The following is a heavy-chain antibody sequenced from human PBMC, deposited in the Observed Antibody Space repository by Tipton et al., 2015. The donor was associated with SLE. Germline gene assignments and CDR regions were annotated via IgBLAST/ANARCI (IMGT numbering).Heavy chain of an antibody. CDR1: GGSISSYY. D-gene: IGHD3-22*01. CDR2: ISYSGST. Sequence: TLSLTCTVSGGSISSYYWSWIRQPPGKGLEWVGYISYSGSTNYNPSLKSRVTISVDTSKNQFSLKLSSVTAADTAVYYCAGGDLSYESSARYSPGWGYCFCMDDGGKGTTVSVSS. J-gene: IGHJ6*03. CDR3: AGGDLSYESSARYSPGWGYCFCMDD. V-gene: IGHV4-59*01.